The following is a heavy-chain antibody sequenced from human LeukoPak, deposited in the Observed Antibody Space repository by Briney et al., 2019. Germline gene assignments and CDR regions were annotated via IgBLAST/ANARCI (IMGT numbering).Heavy chain of an antibody. D-gene: IGHD3-3*01. J-gene: IGHJ5*02. CDR1: GYKFAGYN. V-gene: IGHV1-2*06. CDR2: INPDSGDT. Sequence: ASVKVSCKASGYKFAGYNIHWVRQSPGQGLEWLGRINPDSGDTNYAQKFQGRATMMRDTSSSTAYMEVSRLRYDDTAVYYCARDSQVFWPKETNWFDPWGQGTLVTVAS. CDR3: ARDSQVFWPKETNWFDP.